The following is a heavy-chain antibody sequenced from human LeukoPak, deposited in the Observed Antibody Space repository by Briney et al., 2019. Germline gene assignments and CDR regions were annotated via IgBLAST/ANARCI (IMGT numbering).Heavy chain of an antibody. Sequence: GRSLRLSCATSGFTFSSYGMHWVRQAPGKGLEWVAVISYDGSNKYYADSVKGRFTISRDNSKNTLYLQMNSLRAEDTAVYYCAELGITMIGGVWGKGTTVTISS. CDR2: ISYDGSNK. CDR3: AELGITMIGGV. CDR1: GFTFSSYG. D-gene: IGHD3-10*02. V-gene: IGHV3-30*18. J-gene: IGHJ6*04.